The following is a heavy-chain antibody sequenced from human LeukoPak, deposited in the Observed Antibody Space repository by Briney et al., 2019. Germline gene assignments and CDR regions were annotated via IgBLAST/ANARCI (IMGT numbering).Heavy chain of an antibody. J-gene: IGHJ4*02. CDR2: ISWNSGSI. CDR3: ATEGIGWKTETFDY. CDR1: GFTFDDYA. Sequence: GGSLRLSCAASGFTFDDYAMHWVRQAPGKGLEWVSGISWNSGSIGYADSVKGRFTISRDNAKNSLYLQMNSLRAEDTALYYCATEGIGWKTETFDYWGQGTLVTVSS. V-gene: IGHV3-9*01. D-gene: IGHD6-19*01.